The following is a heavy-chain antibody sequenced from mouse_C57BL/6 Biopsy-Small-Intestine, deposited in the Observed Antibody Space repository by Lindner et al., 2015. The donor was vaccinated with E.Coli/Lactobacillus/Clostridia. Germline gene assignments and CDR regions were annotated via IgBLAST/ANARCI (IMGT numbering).Heavy chain of an antibody. V-gene: IGHV1-82*01. J-gene: IGHJ4*01. Sequence: VQLQESGPELVKPGASVKISCKASGYAFSSSWMNWVKQRPGKGLEWIGRIYPGDGDTNYNGKFKGKATLTADKSSSTAYMQLSSLTSEDSAVYFCARGPRMDYWGQGTSVTVSS. CDR3: ARGPRMDY. D-gene: IGHD2-10*02. CDR1: GYAFSSSW. CDR2: IYPGDGDT.